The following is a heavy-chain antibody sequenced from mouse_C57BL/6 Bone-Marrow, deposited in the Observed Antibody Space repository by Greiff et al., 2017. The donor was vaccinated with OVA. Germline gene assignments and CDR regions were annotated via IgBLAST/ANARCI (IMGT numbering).Heavy chain of an antibody. CDR1: GYTFTSYW. D-gene: IGHD1-1*01. V-gene: IGHV1-64*01. Sequence: QVQLQQPGAELVKPGASVNLSCKASGYTFTSYWMHWVKQRPGQGLEWIGMIHPNSGSTNYNEKFKNKATLTVDKSSSTAYMQLSSLTSEDSAVYYCARSSYYYGSSYWYFDVWGTGTTVTVSS. J-gene: IGHJ1*03. CDR3: ARSSYYYGSSYWYFDV. CDR2: IHPNSGST.